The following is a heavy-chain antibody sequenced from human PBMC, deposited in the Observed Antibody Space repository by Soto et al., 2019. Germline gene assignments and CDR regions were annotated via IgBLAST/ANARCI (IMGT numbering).Heavy chain of an antibody. CDR2: ISGSGGST. Sequence: EVQLLESGGGLVQPGGSLRLSCAASGFTFSSYAMSWVRQAPGKGLEWVSAISGSGGSTYYADSVKGRFTISRDNSKNTLYLQMNSLRAEDTDVYYCAKGGLIAVAGGAVDYWGQGTLVTVSS. CDR1: GFTFSSYA. V-gene: IGHV3-23*01. CDR3: AKGGLIAVAGGAVDY. J-gene: IGHJ4*02. D-gene: IGHD6-19*01.